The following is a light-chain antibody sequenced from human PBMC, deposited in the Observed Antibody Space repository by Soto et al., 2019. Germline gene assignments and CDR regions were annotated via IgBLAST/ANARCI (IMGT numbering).Light chain of an antibody. CDR3: SSYAGRDTVV. J-gene: IGLJ1*01. Sequence: QSVLTQPPSASGSPGQSVTVSCTGTSSDIGDTHYVSWYQQHPGKAPKLMVYEVSKRPSGVPDRFSVSKSGNTASLTVSGLLAEDEGDYYCSSYAGRDTVVFGSGTKVTVL. CDR1: SSDIGDTHY. V-gene: IGLV2-8*01. CDR2: EVS.